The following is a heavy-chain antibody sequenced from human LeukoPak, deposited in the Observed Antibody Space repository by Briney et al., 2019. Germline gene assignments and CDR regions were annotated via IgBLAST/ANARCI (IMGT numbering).Heavy chain of an antibody. CDR2: ISGSGGST. CDR1: GFTFSSYA. V-gene: IGHV3-23*01. CDR3: ARVYDSSGYYYVSDY. J-gene: IGHJ4*02. D-gene: IGHD3-22*01. Sequence: QSGGSLRLSCAASGFTFSSYAMSWVRQAPGKGLEWVSAISGSGGSTYYADSVKGRFTISRDNSKNTLYLQMNSLRAEDTAVYYCARVYDSSGYYYVSDYWGQGTLVTVSS.